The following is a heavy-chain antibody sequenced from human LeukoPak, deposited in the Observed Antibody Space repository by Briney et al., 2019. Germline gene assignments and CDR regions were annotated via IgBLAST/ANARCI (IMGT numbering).Heavy chain of an antibody. J-gene: IGHJ4*02. Sequence: GGSLRLSCAASGFTFSSYAMSWVRQAPGKGLEWVSAISGSGGSTYYADSVKGRFTISRDNSKNTLYLQMNSLRAEDTALYHCARDGVVVPAAIEHYFDYWGQGTLVTVSS. CDR3: ARDGVVVPAAIEHYFDY. V-gene: IGHV3-23*01. D-gene: IGHD2-2*01. CDR1: GFTFSSYA. CDR2: ISGSGGST.